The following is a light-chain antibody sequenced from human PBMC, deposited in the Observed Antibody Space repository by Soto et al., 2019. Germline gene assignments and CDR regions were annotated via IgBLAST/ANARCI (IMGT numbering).Light chain of an antibody. V-gene: IGKV3-20*01. Sequence: EIVLTQSPGTLSLSPGERATLSCRASQSVSTKYVAWYRQKPGQAPSLLIYGTSNRAAGVPDRFSATGSGTDFSLTISRLQLEDFAVYYCQHYGSSPPDTFGQGTKLEIK. CDR3: QHYGSSPPDT. CDR1: QSVSTKY. CDR2: GTS. J-gene: IGKJ2*01.